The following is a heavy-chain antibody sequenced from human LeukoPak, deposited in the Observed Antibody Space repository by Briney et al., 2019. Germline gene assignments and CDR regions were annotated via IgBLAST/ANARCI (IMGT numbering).Heavy chain of an antibody. CDR3: ARGGILYGMDV. CDR2: ISGSGGNT. Sequence: GGSLRLSCAASGLTVSSNYMSWVRQAPGKGLEWVSAISGSGGNTYYADSVKGRFTISRDNSKNTLYLQMNSLRAEDTAAYYCARGGILYGMDVWGQGTTVTVSS. J-gene: IGHJ6*02. CDR1: GLTVSSNY. D-gene: IGHD6-13*01. V-gene: IGHV3-23*01.